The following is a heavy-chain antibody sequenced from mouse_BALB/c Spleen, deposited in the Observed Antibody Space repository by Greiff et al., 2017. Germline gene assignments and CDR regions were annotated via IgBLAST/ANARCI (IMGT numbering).Heavy chain of an antibody. D-gene: IGHD1-2*01. J-gene: IGHJ2*01. CDR2: ISYSGST. CDR3: ARITTATVDY. Sequence: EVQRVESGPGLVKPSQSLSLTCTVTGYSITSDYAWNWIRQFPGNKLEWMGYISYSGSTSYNPSLKSRISITRDTSKNQFFLQLNSVTTEDTATYYCARITTATVDYWGQGTTLTVSS. V-gene: IGHV3-2*02. CDR1: GYSITSDYA.